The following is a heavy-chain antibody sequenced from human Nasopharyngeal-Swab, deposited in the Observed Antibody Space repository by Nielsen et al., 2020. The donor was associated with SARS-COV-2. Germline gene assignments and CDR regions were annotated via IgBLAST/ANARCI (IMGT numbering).Heavy chain of an antibody. CDR3: ARGGRDIVVVVAIMFYYYMDV. J-gene: IGHJ6*03. CDR1: GGSFSGYY. Sequence: SQTLSLTCAVYGGSFSGYYWSWIRQPPGKGLEWIGEINHSGSTNYNPSLKSRVTISVDTSKNQFSLKLSSVTAADTAVYYCARGGRDIVVVVAIMFYYYMDVWGKGTTVTVSS. D-gene: IGHD2-15*01. V-gene: IGHV4-34*01. CDR2: INHSGST.